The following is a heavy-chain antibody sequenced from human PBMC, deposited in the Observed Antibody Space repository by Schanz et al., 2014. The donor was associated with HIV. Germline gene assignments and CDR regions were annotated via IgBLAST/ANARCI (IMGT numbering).Heavy chain of an antibody. J-gene: IGHJ5*01. V-gene: IGHV3-11*01. D-gene: IGHD1-26*01. CDR2: ISSGGSSK. Sequence: QVQLVESGGALVNPGSSLRLSCAASGFPFNGYYMSWIRQAPGKGLEWISYISSGGSSKNYADSVKGRFTISRDNSKHSLYLQMNSLIPDDTAVYYCARDKKSGNYDGGFDSWGQGTLVTVSS. CDR1: GFPFNGYY. CDR3: ARDKKSGNYDGGFDS.